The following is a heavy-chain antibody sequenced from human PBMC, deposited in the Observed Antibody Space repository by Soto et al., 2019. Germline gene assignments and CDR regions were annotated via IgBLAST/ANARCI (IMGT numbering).Heavy chain of an antibody. J-gene: IGHJ6*02. V-gene: IGHV4-4*07. Sequence: PSETLSLTCTVSGGSISGYYWSWIRQPAGKGLEWIGRIYTSGSTNYNPSLKSRVTMSVDTSKNQFSLKLSSVTAADTAVYYCAREGSGDFWSGDPNHYYYYGMDVWGQGTTVTVSS. CDR3: AREGSGDFWSGDPNHYYYYGMDV. D-gene: IGHD3-3*01. CDR2: IYTSGST. CDR1: GGSISGYY.